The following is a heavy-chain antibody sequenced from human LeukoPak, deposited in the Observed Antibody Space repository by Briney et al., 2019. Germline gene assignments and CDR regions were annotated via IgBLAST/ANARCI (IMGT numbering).Heavy chain of an antibody. V-gene: IGHV1-2*02. CDR1: GYTFTGYY. J-gene: IGHJ5*02. Sequence: VASVTVSCKASGYTFTGYYMHWVRQAPGQGLEWMGWIIPNSGGTNYAQKFQGRVTMTRDTSISTAYMELSRLTSDDTAVYYCARVSNDILTGYYYDKWLDPWGQGTLVTVSS. CDR3: ARVSNDILTGYYYDKWLDP. D-gene: IGHD3-9*01. CDR2: IIPNSGGT.